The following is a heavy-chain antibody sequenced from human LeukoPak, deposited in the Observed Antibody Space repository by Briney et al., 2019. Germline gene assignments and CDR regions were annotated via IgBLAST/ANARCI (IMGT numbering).Heavy chain of an antibody. CDR3: ARVGYSYGWPRVYYYYYLDV. D-gene: IGHD5-18*01. J-gene: IGHJ6*03. CDR2: ISQSGNT. Sequence: SETLSLTCTVSGYSISSGYDWGWLRSAAGKGLEWLGSISQSGNTYDNPSLKSRVPLSVDPSKNQVYLKLGSVTAADTAVYYCARVGYSYGWPRVYYYYYLDVWGKGTTVTVSS. CDR1: GYSISSGYD. V-gene: IGHV4-38-2*02.